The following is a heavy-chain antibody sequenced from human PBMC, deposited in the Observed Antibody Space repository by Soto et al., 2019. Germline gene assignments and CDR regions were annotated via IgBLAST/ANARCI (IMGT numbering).Heavy chain of an antibody. CDR3: ARDDSSVAPLAY. CDR2: ISSSGNLI. D-gene: IGHD2-21*01. CDR1: GFTFSSYE. Sequence: GGSLRLSCAASGFTFSSYEMNWVRQAPGKGLEWVSYISSSGNLIYYADSVKGRFTISRDNAKNSLYLQMNSLRAEDTAVYYCARDDSSVAPLAYWGQGTLVTVSS. J-gene: IGHJ4*02. V-gene: IGHV3-48*03.